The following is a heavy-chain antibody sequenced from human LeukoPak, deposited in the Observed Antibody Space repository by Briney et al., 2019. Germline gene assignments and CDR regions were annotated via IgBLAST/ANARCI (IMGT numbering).Heavy chain of an antibody. CDR3: ARDGDGYNLGAFDI. CDR2: TRNKANSYTT. D-gene: IGHD5-24*01. Sequence: GGSLRLSCAASGFTFSDYYMDWVRQAPGKGLEWVGRTRNKANSYTTEYAASVKARVTISRDDSKNSLYLQMNSLKTEDTAVYYCARDGDGYNLGAFDIWGQGTMVTVSS. V-gene: IGHV3-72*01. J-gene: IGHJ3*02. CDR1: GFTFSDYY.